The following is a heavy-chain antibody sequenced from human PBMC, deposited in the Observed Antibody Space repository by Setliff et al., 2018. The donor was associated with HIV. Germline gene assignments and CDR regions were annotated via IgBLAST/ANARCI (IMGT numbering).Heavy chain of an antibody. CDR3: ARPTTEGDYYDSSGYLSGAFDI. CDR2: IIPIFGTA. CDR1: GYTFNNYY. D-gene: IGHD3-22*01. J-gene: IGHJ3*02. Sequence: SVKVSCKASGYTFNNYYMHWVRQAPGQGLEWMGGIIPIFGTANYAQKFQGRLTIPADESLTTAYMELSSLTSEDTAVYYCARPTTEGDYYDSSGYLSGAFDIWGQGTMVTVSS. V-gene: IGHV1-69*13.